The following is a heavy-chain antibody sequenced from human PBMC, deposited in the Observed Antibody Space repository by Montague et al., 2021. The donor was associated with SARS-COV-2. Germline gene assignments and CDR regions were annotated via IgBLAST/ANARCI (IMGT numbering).Heavy chain of an antibody. CDR3: ARDAKATLY. Sequence: SLRLSCLASGFTFSDYYMSWIRQAPGKGLEWVSYITDSGSTHYADSVKGRFTISRDNAKNSLYLQMNSLRAEDTAVYYCARDAKATLYWGQGTLVTVSS. D-gene: IGHD1-1*01. V-gene: IGHV3-11*01. CDR2: ITDSGST. CDR1: GFTFSDYY. J-gene: IGHJ4*02.